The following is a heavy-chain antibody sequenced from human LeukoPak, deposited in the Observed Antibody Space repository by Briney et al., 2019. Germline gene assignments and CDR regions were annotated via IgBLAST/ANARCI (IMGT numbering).Heavy chain of an antibody. Sequence: PSETLSLTCTVSGGSISSGYYWGWIRQPPGKGLEWIGSIYHSGSTYYNPSLKSRVTISVDTSKNQFSLKLSSVTAADTAVYYCARIITMGPHAAFDIWGQGTMVTVSS. V-gene: IGHV4-38-2*02. CDR2: IYHSGST. J-gene: IGHJ3*02. D-gene: IGHD3-10*01. CDR1: GGSISSGYY. CDR3: ARIITMGPHAAFDI.